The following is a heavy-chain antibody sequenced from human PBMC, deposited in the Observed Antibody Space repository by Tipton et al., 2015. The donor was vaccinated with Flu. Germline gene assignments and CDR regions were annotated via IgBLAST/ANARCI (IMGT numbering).Heavy chain of an antibody. D-gene: IGHD3/OR15-3a*01. CDR2: VSYDGNRN. V-gene: IGHV3-33*05. CDR1: GFTFSRFG. CDR3: ARDQREFEYDFYGMDV. J-gene: IGHJ6*02. Sequence: RSLRLSCKTSGFTFSRFGMHWVRQAPGKGLQWVTAVSYDGNRNFYADSVKGRFTVSRDNSGKTLYLQMNNLRAEDTAVYYCARDQREFEYDFYGMDVWGQGTTVTVSS.